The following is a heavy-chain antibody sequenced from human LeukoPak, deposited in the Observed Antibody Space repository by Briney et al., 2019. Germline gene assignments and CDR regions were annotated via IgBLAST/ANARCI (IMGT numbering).Heavy chain of an antibody. D-gene: IGHD4-17*01. J-gene: IGHJ5*02. CDR3: ARASFAYGDYGDNWFDP. Sequence: PGGSLRLSCAASGFTFNTYSFNWVRQAPGKGLEWVSYISSSGSTIYYADSVKGRFTISRDNAKNSLYLQMNSLRVEDTAVYYCARASFAYGDYGDNWFDPWGQGTLVTVSS. CDR1: GFTFNTYS. V-gene: IGHV3-48*04. CDR2: ISSSGSTI.